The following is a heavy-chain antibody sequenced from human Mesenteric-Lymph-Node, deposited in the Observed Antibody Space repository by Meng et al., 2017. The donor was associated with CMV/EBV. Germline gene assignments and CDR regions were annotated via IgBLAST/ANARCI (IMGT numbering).Heavy chain of an antibody. CDR2: ITSGSNYI. D-gene: IGHD2-2*01. Sequence: GGSLKISCAASGFTFSNYSMNWVRQAPGKGLEWVSSITSGSNYIYYADSVKGRFTISRDNAKNSLYLQMSRLKAEDTAVYYCAKDLDTYCSSSSCQYDYGMDVWGQGTTVTVSS. CDR1: GFTFSNYS. J-gene: IGHJ6*02. CDR3: AKDLDTYCSSSSCQYDYGMDV. V-gene: IGHV3-21*01.